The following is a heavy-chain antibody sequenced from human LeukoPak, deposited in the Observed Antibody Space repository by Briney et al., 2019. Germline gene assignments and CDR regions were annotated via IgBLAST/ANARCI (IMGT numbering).Heavy chain of an antibody. Sequence: ASVKVSCKASGYTFTSYYMHWVRQAPGQGLEWMGIINPSGGSTSYAQKFQGRVTMTRDTSTSTAYMELRSLRSDDTAVYYCAREAYSSSLYYGMDVWGQGTTVTVSS. CDR2: INPSGGST. D-gene: IGHD6-13*01. V-gene: IGHV1-46*01. CDR1: GYTFTSYY. CDR3: AREAYSSSLYYGMDV. J-gene: IGHJ6*02.